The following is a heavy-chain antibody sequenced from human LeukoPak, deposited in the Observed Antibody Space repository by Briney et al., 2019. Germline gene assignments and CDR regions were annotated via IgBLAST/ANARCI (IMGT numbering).Heavy chain of an antibody. V-gene: IGHV4-31*03. CDR1: GDSINSSDYY. CDR3: ARVLYPYRVIDY. J-gene: IGHJ4*02. D-gene: IGHD1-14*01. CDR2: IYYSGTT. Sequence: PSETLSLTCTVSGDSINSSDYYWSWIRHLPGKGLEWIGCIYYSGTTYYNPSLQSRVTISVDTSKNQFSLKLSSVTAADMAVHYCARVLYPYRVIDYWGQGALVTVSS.